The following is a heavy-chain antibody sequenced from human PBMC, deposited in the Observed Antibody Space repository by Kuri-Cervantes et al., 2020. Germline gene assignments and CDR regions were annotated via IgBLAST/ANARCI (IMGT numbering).Heavy chain of an antibody. D-gene: IGHD1-7*01. CDR2: ISYDGSNK. CDR3: AKFGTTGRYGMDV. J-gene: IGHJ6*02. V-gene: IGHV3-30*18. CDR1: GFTFSSYG. Sequence: GGSLRLSCAASGFTFSSYGMHWARQAPGKGLEWVAVISYDGSNKYYADSVKGRFTISRDNSKNTLYLQMNSLRAEDTAVYYCAKFGTTGRYGMDVWGQGTTVTVSS.